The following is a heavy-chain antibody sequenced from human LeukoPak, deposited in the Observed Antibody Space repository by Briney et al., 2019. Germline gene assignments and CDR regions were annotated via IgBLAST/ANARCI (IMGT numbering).Heavy chain of an antibody. Sequence: SETLSLTCAVYGGSFSGYYWSWIRQPPGKGLEWIGYIYYSGSTNYNPSLKSRVTISVDTSKNQFSLKLSSVTAADTAVYYCARSPLGYCSSTSCYYFDYWGQGTLVTVSS. CDR3: ARSPLGYCSSTSCYYFDY. CDR1: GGSFSGYY. V-gene: IGHV4-59*01. J-gene: IGHJ4*02. D-gene: IGHD2-2*01. CDR2: IYYSGST.